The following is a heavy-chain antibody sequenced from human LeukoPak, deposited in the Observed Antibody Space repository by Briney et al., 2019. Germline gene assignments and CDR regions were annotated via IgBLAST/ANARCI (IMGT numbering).Heavy chain of an antibody. CDR3: AARFRDGLDI. CDR1: GFPFSTSW. Sequence: GGSLRLSCAASGFPFSTSWVHWVRQAPGKGPLWVSRISSDGGTTEYADSVKGRFAISRDNAKNTLYLQMNSLRAEDTAVYYCAARFRDGLDIWGQGTMVTVSS. V-gene: IGHV3-74*01. CDR2: ISSDGGTT. J-gene: IGHJ3*02.